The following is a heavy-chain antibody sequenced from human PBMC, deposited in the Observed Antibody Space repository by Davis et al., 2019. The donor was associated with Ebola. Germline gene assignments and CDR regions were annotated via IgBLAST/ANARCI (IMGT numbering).Heavy chain of an antibody. CDR1: GFSFSNVD. D-gene: IGHD7-27*01. CDR2: INGGGGST. V-gene: IGHV3-23*01. J-gene: IGHJ4*02. CDR3: LGDPNWAFGY. Sequence: GASLKISCAASGFSFSNVDMNLVRAAPGKGLEWVPNINGGGGSTSYADSVKGRFSLSRDNSKNTQYLEMNSLRVEDTAVYYCLGDPNWAFGYWGQGTLVTVSS.